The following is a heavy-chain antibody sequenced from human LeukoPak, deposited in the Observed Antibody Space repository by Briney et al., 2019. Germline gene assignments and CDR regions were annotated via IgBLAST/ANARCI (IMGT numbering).Heavy chain of an antibody. CDR3: ASLGGSTSFYGQYYYYYYMDV. D-gene: IGHD2-2*01. Sequence: GASVKVSCKASGYTFTGYYMHWVRQAPGQGLEWMGWINPNSGGTNYAQKFRGRVTMTRDTSISTAYMELSRLRSDDTAVYYCASLGGSTSFYGQYYYYYYMDVWGKGTTVTVSS. CDR1: GYTFTGYY. CDR2: INPNSGGT. J-gene: IGHJ6*03. V-gene: IGHV1-2*02.